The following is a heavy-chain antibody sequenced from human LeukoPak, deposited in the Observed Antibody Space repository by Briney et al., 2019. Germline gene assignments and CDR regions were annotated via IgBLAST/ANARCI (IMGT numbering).Heavy chain of an antibody. J-gene: IGHJ3*02. CDR1: GFTFSTYF. D-gene: IGHD2-21*01. CDR2: IASDGSHT. V-gene: IGHV3-30-3*01. CDR3: ARERQDTILHSGAFDI. Sequence: GGSLRLSCAASGFTFSTYFMHWVRQAPGKGLEWVADIASDGSHTFYVESVKGRSTISRDNSKSTLYLQMNSLRAEDTAVYFCARERQDTILHSGAFDIWGQGTMVTVSS.